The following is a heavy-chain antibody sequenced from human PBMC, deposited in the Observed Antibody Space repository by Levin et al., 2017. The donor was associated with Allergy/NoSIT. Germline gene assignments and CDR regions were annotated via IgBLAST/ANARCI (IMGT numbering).Heavy chain of an antibody. D-gene: IGHD1-1*01. CDR2: IKQDGSEK. Sequence: GESLKISCAASGFTFSSYWMSWVRQAPGKGLEWVANIKQDGSEKYYVDSVKGRFTISRDNAKNSLYLQMNSLRAEDTAVYYCARTGSGGPYYYYYMDVWGKGTTVTVSS. CDR3: ARTGSGGPYYYYYMDV. CDR1: GFTFSSYW. V-gene: IGHV3-7*01. J-gene: IGHJ6*03.